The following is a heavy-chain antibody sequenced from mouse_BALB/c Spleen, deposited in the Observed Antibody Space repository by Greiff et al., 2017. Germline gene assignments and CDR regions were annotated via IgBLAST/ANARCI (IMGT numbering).Heavy chain of an antibody. CDR1: GFSLTSYG. Sequence: VKLVESGPGLVAPSQSLSITCTVSGFSLTSYGVHWVRQPPGKGLEWLGVIWAGGSTNYNSALMSRLSISKDNSKSQVFLKMNSLQTDDTAMYYCAREGNYGGFAYWGQGTLVTVSA. V-gene: IGHV2-9*02. CDR3: AREGNYGGFAY. J-gene: IGHJ3*01. CDR2: IWAGGST. D-gene: IGHD2-1*01.